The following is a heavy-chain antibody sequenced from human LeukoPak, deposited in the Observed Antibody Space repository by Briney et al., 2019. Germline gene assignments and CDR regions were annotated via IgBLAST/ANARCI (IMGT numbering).Heavy chain of an antibody. J-gene: IGHJ4*02. Sequence: PSETLSLTCTVSGGSISSYYWSWIRQPAGKGLEWIGRIYTSGSTNYNPSLKSRATMSVDTSKNQFSLKLSSVTAADTAVYYCAREQYYDFWSGYWPFDYWGQGTLVTVSS. CDR3: AREQYYDFWSGYWPFDY. CDR2: IYTSGST. V-gene: IGHV4-4*07. D-gene: IGHD3-3*01. CDR1: GGSISSYY.